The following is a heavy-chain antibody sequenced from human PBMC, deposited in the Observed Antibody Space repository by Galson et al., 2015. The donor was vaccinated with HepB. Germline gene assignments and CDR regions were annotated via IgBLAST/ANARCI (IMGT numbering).Heavy chain of an antibody. V-gene: IGHV3-74*01. Sequence: SQRLSCAASGFTFSSYWMHWVRQAPGKGLVWVSRINSDGSYTSYADSVKGRFTISRDNAKNTLYLQMNSLRAEDTAVYYCAREDASGSYAPWGQGTLVTVSS. D-gene: IGHD3-10*01. CDR3: AREDASGSYAP. CDR2: INSDGSYT. J-gene: IGHJ4*02. CDR1: GFTFSSYW.